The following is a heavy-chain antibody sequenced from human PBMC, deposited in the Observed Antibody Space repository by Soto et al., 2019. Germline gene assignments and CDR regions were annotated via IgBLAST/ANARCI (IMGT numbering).Heavy chain of an antibody. J-gene: IGHJ6*02. CDR3: ARDPSYYGMDV. CDR1: GHTFTSYA. Sequence: ASVKVSCKASGHTFTSYAMHWVRQAPGQRLEWMGWINAGNGNTKYSQKFQGRVTITRDTSASTAYMELSSLRSEDTAVYYCARDPSYYGMDVWGQGTTVTVSS. CDR2: INAGNGNT. V-gene: IGHV1-3*01.